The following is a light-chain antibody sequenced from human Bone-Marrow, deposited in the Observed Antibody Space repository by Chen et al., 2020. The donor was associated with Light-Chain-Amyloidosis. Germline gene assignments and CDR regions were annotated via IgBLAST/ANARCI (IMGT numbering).Light chain of an antibody. CDR1: NIGSKS. Sequence: SYVLTQPSSVSVAPGQTATIACGGNNIGSKSVHWYQQTPGQAPLLVVYDDSDRPSGIPARLSGYKSGNTTTLTISRVEAADEADYYCQVWNRSSDRPVFGGGTKLTVL. CDR3: QVWNRSSDRPV. V-gene: IGLV3-21*02. J-gene: IGLJ3*02. CDR2: DDS.